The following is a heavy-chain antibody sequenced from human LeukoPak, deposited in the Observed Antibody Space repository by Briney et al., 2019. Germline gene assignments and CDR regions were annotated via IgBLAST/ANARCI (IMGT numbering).Heavy chain of an antibody. CDR3: ARDSSDLAYFDY. D-gene: IGHD3-3*01. CDR2: ISWNSGSI. V-gene: IGHV3-9*01. J-gene: IGHJ4*02. CDR1: GFTFDDYA. Sequence: PGGSLRLSCAASGFTFDDYAMHWVRQAPGKGLEWVSGISWNSGSIGYADSVKGRFTISRDNAKNSLYLQMNSLRAEDTALYHCARDSSDLAYFDYWGQGTLVTVSS.